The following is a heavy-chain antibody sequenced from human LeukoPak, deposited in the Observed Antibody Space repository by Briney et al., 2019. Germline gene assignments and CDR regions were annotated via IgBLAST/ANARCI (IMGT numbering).Heavy chain of an antibody. J-gene: IGHJ4*02. Sequence: GGSLRLSCAASGFTFDDYAMHWVRQAPGKGLEWVSGISWNSGSIGYADSVKGRFTISRDNAKNSLYLQMNSLRAEDTAVYYCARDFTYYYDSSGRTVYWGQGTLVTVSS. D-gene: IGHD3-22*01. CDR2: ISWNSGSI. CDR1: GFTFDDYA. CDR3: ARDFTYYYDSSGRTVY. V-gene: IGHV3-9*01.